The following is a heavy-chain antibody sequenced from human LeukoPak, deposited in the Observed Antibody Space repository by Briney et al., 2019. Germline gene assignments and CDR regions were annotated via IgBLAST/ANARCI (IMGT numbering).Heavy chain of an antibody. V-gene: IGHV3-7*03. CDR2: IKQDGSEK. Sequence: GGSLRLSCAASGFTFSSYWMSWVRQALGKGLEWVANIKQDGSEKYYVDSVKGRFTISRDNAKNSLYLQMNSLRAEDTAVYYCARELKGIAVALDYWGQGTLVTVSS. CDR3: ARELKGIAVALDY. CDR1: GFTFSSYW. J-gene: IGHJ4*02. D-gene: IGHD6-19*01.